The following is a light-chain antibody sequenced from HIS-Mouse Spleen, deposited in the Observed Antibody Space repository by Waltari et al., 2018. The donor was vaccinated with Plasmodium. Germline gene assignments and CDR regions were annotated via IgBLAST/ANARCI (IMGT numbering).Light chain of an antibody. CDR1: QLGAKY. CDR2: HDS. J-gene: IGLJ2*01. CDR3: QAWDSSTAWV. V-gene: IGLV3-1*01. Sequence: SYELTPPPSVSVSPGHTASLTCSVHQLGAKYACCYQQKPGKSPLLVSYHDSKQPSGIPDRVSGSNSGNTATLTISGTQAMDEADYYCQAWDSSTAWVFGGGTKLTVL.